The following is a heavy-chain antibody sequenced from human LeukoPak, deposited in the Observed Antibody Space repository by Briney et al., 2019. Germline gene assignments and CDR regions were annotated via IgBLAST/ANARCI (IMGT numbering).Heavy chain of an antibody. J-gene: IGHJ4*02. V-gene: IGHV1-2*02. Sequence: ASVKVSCKASGGTFSSYAISWVRQAPGQGLEWMGWINPNSGGTNYAQKFQGRVTMTRDTSISTAYMELSRLRSDDTAVYYCARDALYSSGWYLGTVSDWGQGTLVTVSS. CDR1: GGTFSSYA. CDR2: INPNSGGT. CDR3: ARDALYSSGWYLGTVSD. D-gene: IGHD6-19*01.